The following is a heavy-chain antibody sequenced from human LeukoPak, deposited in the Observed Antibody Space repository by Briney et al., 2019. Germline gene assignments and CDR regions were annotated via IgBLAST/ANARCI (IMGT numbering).Heavy chain of an antibody. CDR3: ARGQYQLPFDY. CDR1: GGSISSSSYY. D-gene: IGHD2-2*01. J-gene: IGHJ4*02. Sequence: TSETLSLTCTVSGGSISSSSYYWGWIRQPPGKGLEWIGSIYYSGSTYYNPSLKSRVTISVDTSKNQFSLKLSSVTAADTAVYYCARGQYQLPFDYWGQGTLVTVSS. CDR2: IYYSGST. V-gene: IGHV4-39*07.